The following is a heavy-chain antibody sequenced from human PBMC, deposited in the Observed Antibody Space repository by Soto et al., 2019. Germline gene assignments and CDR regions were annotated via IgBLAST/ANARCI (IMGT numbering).Heavy chain of an antibody. CDR1: GGTFSSYA. CDR2: IIPIFGTA. V-gene: IGHV1-69*01. J-gene: IGHJ4*02. Sequence: QVQLVQSGAEVQKPGSSVKVSCKASGGTFSSYAISWVRQAPGQGLEWMGGIIPIFGTANYAQKFEGRVTITADESTSTAYMELSSLRSEDTAVYYCARDESDFRDGYNMAYWGQGTLVTVSS. D-gene: IGHD5-12*01. CDR3: ARDESDFRDGYNMAY.